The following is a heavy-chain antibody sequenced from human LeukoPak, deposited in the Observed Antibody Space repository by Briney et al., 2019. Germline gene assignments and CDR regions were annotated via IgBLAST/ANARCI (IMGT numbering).Heavy chain of an antibody. D-gene: IGHD4-11*01. Sequence: SETLSLTCTVSGGSISSGGYYWSWIRQHPGKGLEWIGYIYYSGSTYYNPSLKGRVTISVDTSKNQFSLKLSSVTAADTAVYYCARYRYSNYDWLSADYYYYYGMDVWGQGTTVTVSS. CDR3: ARYRYSNYDWLSADYYYYYGMDV. V-gene: IGHV4-31*03. CDR1: GGSISSGGYY. J-gene: IGHJ6*02. CDR2: IYYSGST.